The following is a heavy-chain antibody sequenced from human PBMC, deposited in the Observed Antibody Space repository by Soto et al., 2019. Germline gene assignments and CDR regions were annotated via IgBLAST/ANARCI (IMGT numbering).Heavy chain of an antibody. CDR1: GDSISSVGYY. CDR2: IYYSGNT. CDR3: ARVRCSSSSCTNFDF. J-gene: IGHJ4*02. V-gene: IGHV4-31*03. D-gene: IGHD2-2*01. Sequence: SETLSLTCTVSGDSISSVGYYWSWIRHHPGKGLEWIGYIYYSGNTYYNPSLQSRVTISADTSKNHFSLKLTSITAADAAVYYCARVRCSSSSCTNFDFWGQGTLVTV.